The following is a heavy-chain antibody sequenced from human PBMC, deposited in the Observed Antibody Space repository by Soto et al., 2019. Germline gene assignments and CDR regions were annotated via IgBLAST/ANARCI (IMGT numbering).Heavy chain of an antibody. CDR3: AKFRGPSYSYYSMDV. V-gene: IGHV3-23*01. D-gene: IGHD3-16*01. CDR2: ISGSGRTT. CDR1: GFTFGSYA. Sequence: EVQLLESGGGLVQPGGSLRLSCAASGFTFGSYAMNWLRQAPGRGLECVSFISGSGRTTYYADSVKGRFTVSRDNSNNTLHLQRNTLGAEVTALYCCAKFRGPSYSYYSMDVWGKGNTVTVSS. J-gene: IGHJ6*03.